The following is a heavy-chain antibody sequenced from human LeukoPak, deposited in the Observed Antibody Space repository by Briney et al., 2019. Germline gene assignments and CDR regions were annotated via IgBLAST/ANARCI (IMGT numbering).Heavy chain of an antibody. V-gene: IGHV4-4*02. CDR2: IHHSKSS. J-gene: IGHJ4*02. Sequence: SGTLSLTYAVSGDSITSDKWWTWVRQPPGKGLEWIGEIHHSKSSNYYPSLKSRVTISVDKSKNQFSLELNSVTAADTAVYYCAREREGSGWHGADYWGQGTLVTVSS. CDR1: GDSITSDKW. D-gene: IGHD6-19*01. CDR3: AREREGSGWHGADY.